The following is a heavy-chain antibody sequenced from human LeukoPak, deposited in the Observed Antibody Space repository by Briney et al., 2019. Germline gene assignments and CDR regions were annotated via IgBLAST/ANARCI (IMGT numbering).Heavy chain of an antibody. Sequence: GGSLRLSCAASGFTFSSYEMNWVRQAPGKGLEWVSYISSSGSTIYYADSVKGRFTISRDNANNSLYLQMNSLRAEDSAVYYCAREVWLEGFEYWGQGTLVTVSS. CDR3: AREVWLEGFEY. V-gene: IGHV3-48*03. J-gene: IGHJ4*02. CDR1: GFTFSSYE. D-gene: IGHD6-19*01. CDR2: ISSSGSTI.